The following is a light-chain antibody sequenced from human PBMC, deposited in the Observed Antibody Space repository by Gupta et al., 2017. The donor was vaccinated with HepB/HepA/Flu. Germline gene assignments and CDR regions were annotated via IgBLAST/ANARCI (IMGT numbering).Light chain of an antibody. V-gene: IGKV1-39*01. Sequence: DIQMTQSPFSLSPFVGDRVTITCRASQSISTCLNWYQQKAGRAPKLLIYTASSLESGVPSRFSGSGSGTDFTLTISSLQPEDFATYYCQQSDITPLTFGGGTKVEIK. CDR3: QQSDITPLT. CDR1: QSISTC. CDR2: TAS. J-gene: IGKJ4*01.